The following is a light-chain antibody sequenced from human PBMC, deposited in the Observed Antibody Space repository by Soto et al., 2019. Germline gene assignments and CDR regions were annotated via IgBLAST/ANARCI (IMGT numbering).Light chain of an antibody. V-gene: IGKV3-20*01. CDR2: GAS. J-gene: IGKJ4*01. CDR1: QSVSSNS. CDR3: QQYGSSRLT. Sequence: EIVLAQSPDTLSLSPGERASLSCRASQSVSSNSLAWYQQKAGQAPRLLVYGASSRATGIPDRFSGSGSETDFTLTISRLEPEDFGVYFCQQYGSSRLTFGGGTKVEIK.